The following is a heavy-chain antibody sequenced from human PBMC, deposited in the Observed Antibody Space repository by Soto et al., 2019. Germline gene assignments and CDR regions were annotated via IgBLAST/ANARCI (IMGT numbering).Heavy chain of an antibody. V-gene: IGHV1-18*01. CDR3: ATRSPAFDY. CDR1: GYTFTSYG. CDR2: ISTYKGNT. J-gene: IGHJ4*02. Sequence: QVQLVQSGPEVKKPGASVKVSCKTSGYTFTSYGIAWVRQAPGQGLEWMGWISTYKGNTNYAQKFQGRVTMTTDTSTRKGYMELRSLRSDDTAVYYCATRSPAFDYWGQGTLVTVSS.